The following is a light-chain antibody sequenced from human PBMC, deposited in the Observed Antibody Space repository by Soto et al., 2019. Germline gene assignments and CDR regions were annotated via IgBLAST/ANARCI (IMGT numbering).Light chain of an antibody. CDR2: DAS. CDR3: QQFSSYPLT. V-gene: IGKV3-20*01. J-gene: IGKJ4*01. CDR1: QTVRNNY. Sequence: EIVLTQSPGTLSLSPVERDTLSCRSSQTVRNNYLAWYQQKPGQAPKLLIYDASSRATGIPDRFSGGGSGTDFTLTISRLEPEECAVYDCQQFSSYPLTVVGGTKVDIK.